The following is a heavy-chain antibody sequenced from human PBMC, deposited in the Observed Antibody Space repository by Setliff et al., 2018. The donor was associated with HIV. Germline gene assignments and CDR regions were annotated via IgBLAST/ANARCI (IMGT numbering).Heavy chain of an antibody. V-gene: IGHV3-7*01. CDR2: INVDGSKT. J-gene: IGHJ4*02. CDR3: RVGHYDGSD. Sequence: GGSLRLSCVASGVTISSLWMNWVRQAPGRGLEWVANINVDGSKTYYVDSARGRFSISRDNAQNSLYLQMSSLGAEDTAVYYCRVGHYDGSDWGQGTLVTVSS. D-gene: IGHD5-12*01. CDR1: GVTISSLW.